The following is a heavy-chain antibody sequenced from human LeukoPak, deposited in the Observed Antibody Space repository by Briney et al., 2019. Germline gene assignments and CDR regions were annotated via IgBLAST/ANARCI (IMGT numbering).Heavy chain of an antibody. V-gene: IGHV3-7*03. Sequence: AGGSLRLCCAASGFTFSSYWMSWVRQAPGKGLEWVANIKQDGNEKYYVDSVKGRFTISRDNAKNSLYLQMNSLRAEDTAVYYCARGIIHRQWLVLDAFDIWGQGTMVTVSS. J-gene: IGHJ3*02. CDR1: GFTFSSYW. CDR2: IKQDGNEK. D-gene: IGHD6-19*01. CDR3: ARGIIHRQWLVLDAFDI.